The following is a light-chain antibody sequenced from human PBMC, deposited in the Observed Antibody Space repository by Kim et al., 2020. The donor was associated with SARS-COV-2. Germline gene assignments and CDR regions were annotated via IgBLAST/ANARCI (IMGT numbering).Light chain of an antibody. Sequence: SYELTQPPSVSVSPGQTASITCSGDRLGDKYACWYQQKPGQSPLLVIYQDNKRPSGIPERFSGSNSGNTATLTISGTQAMDEADYYCQAWDSTTISGFGG. CDR3: QAWDSTTISG. CDR2: QDN. J-gene: IGLJ7*01. CDR1: RLGDKY. V-gene: IGLV3-1*01.